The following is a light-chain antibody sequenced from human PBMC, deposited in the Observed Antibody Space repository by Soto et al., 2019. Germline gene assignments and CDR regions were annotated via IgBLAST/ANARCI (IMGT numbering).Light chain of an antibody. CDR3: QQRNIWHPVT. J-gene: IGKJ5*01. CDR1: QSVSSY. Sequence: EIVLTHSPTTLSLSPGLRSTLSCRASQSVSSYLAWYQQKPGQAPRLLIYDASNRAAGIPARFSGSGSGTDFTLTISSLEPADSAVYYCQQRNIWHPVTFGQGTRLEIK. V-gene: IGKV3-11*01. CDR2: DAS.